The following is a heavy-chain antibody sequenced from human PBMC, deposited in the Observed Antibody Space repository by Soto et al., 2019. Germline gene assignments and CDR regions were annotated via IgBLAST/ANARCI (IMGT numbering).Heavy chain of an antibody. D-gene: IGHD2-15*01. CDR1: GYTFTSYD. J-gene: IGHJ6*02. Sequence: GASVKVSCKASGYTFTSYDINWVRQATGQGLEWMGWMNPNSGNTGYAQKFQGRVTMTRNTSISTAYMELSSLKASDTAMYYCARQFHDHSGGGYYYYGLDVWGLGTTVTVSS. V-gene: IGHV1-8*01. CDR3: ARQFHDHSGGGYYYYGLDV. CDR2: MNPNSGNT.